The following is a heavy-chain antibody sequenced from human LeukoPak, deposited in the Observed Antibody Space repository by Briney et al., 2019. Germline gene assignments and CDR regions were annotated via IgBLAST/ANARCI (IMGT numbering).Heavy chain of an antibody. CDR2: IYYSGST. V-gene: IGHV4-31*03. CDR3: ARVRGSGSPDPFDP. J-gene: IGHJ5*02. Sequence: PSETLSLTCTVSGGSISSGGYYWSWIRQHPGKGLEWIGYIYYSGSTYYNPSLKSRVTISVDTSKNQFSLKLSSVTAADTAVYYCARVRGSGSPDPFDPWGQGTLLTVSS. D-gene: IGHD3-10*01. CDR1: GGSISSGGYY.